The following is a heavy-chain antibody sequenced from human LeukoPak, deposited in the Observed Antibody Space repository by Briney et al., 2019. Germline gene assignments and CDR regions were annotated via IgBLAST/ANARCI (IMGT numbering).Heavy chain of an antibody. D-gene: IGHD4-17*01. CDR3: ARDLGGDYLDF. Sequence: ASVKVSCKASGYTFTSYYLHWVRQAPGQGLEWMGIINPSAGSTSYAQKFQGRVTMTRDTSTSTVYMELSSLRSEDTAVYYCARDLGGDYLDFWGQGTLVTVSS. V-gene: IGHV1-46*01. CDR2: INPSAGST. CDR1: GYTFTSYY. J-gene: IGHJ4*02.